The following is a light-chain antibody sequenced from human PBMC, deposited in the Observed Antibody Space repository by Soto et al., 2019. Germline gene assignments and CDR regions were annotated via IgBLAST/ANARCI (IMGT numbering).Light chain of an antibody. CDR1: SADVSSSNF. CDR2: DVS. CDR3: TSYRRGPLYV. J-gene: IGLJ1*01. V-gene: IGLV2-14*03. Sequence: SALTQPASVSGSPGQSITISCTGISADVSSSNFVSWYQHRPGKAPRLILYDVSHRPSGVSNRFSGSKAGDTASLTISGLQLEDEADYYCTSYRRGPLYVFGTGTKVTV.